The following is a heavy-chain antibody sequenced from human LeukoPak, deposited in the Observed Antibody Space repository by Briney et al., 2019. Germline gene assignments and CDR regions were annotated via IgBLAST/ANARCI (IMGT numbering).Heavy chain of an antibody. V-gene: IGHV4-34*01. J-gene: IGHJ4*02. CDR3: ASRNAGDFWSGYYLYFDY. Sequence: PSETLSLTCAVYGGSFSGYYWSWIRQPPGKGLEWIGEINHSGSTNYNPPLKSRVTISVDTSKNQFSLKLSSVTAADTAVYYCASRNAGDFWSGYYLYFDYWGQGTLVTVSS. CDR2: INHSGST. CDR1: GGSFSGYY. D-gene: IGHD3-3*01.